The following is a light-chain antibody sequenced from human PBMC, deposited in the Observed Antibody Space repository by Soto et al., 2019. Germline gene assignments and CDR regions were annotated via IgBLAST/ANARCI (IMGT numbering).Light chain of an antibody. Sequence: QSALTQPASVSGSPGQSITISCTGTSSDVGGYNYVSWYQQHPGKAPKLMIYDVSNRPSGVSNRFSGSKSGNTASLTISGLQAADEADYYCSSYTSSSTLVVFGTGTKLTVL. V-gene: IGLV2-14*01. CDR1: SSDVGGYNY. CDR2: DVS. CDR3: SSYTSSSTLVV. J-gene: IGLJ1*01.